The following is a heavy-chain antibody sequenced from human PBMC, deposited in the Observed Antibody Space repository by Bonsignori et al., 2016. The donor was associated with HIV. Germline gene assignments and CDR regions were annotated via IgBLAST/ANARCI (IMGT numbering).Heavy chain of an antibody. CDR1: GGSITDSY. V-gene: IGHV4-59*01. D-gene: IGHD5-18*01. J-gene: IGHJ2*01. Sequence: SETLSLTCSVSGGSITDSYWSWIRQSPGKGLEWIGYIFYSGGTNSNPSLRSRGTMSVDTSKNQFSLKLSSVTAADTAVYYCARARDTGNSWYFDLWGRGTLVTVSS. CDR2: IFYSGGT. CDR3: ARARDTGNSWYFDL.